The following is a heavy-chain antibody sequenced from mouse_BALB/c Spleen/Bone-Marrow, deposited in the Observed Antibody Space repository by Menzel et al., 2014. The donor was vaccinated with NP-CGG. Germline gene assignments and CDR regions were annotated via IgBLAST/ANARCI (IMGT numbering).Heavy chain of an antibody. J-gene: IGHJ2*01. V-gene: IGHV5-12-1*01. CDR1: GFAFSNYD. CDR2: ISSGGGST. CDR3: ARHGGYGNYFDY. Sequence: EVQVVESGGGLVKPGGSLKLSCAASGFAFSNYDMSWVRQTPEKRLEWVAYISSGGGSTYYPDTMKGRFTISRDNAKDTLYLQMSSLKSEDTALYYCARHGGYGNYFDYWGQGTTLTVSS. D-gene: IGHD2-10*02.